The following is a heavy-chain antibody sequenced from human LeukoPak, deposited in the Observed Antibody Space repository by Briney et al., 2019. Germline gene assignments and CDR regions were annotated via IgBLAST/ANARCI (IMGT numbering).Heavy chain of an antibody. CDR1: GFTFSSYT. Sequence: GRSLRLSCAASGFTFSSYTMHWVRQAPGQGLEWVAVISYDGSNKYYADSVKGRFTISRDNSKNTLYLQMNSLRPEDTAVYYCAKERTGFYLASWGQGTLVTVSS. CDR3: AKERTGFYLAS. D-gene: IGHD3/OR15-3a*01. CDR2: ISYDGSNK. J-gene: IGHJ5*02. V-gene: IGHV3-30-3*01.